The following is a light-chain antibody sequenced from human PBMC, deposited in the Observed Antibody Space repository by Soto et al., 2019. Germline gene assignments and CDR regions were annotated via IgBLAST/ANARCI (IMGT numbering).Light chain of an antibody. V-gene: IGKV3-11*01. CDR3: QQRSRWPFT. CDR1: QSIGNY. CDR2: ATS. Sequence: EVVLTQSPAPLSLSPGEGATLSCRASQSIGNYLDWYQQKPGQAPRLLIYATSNRATGIPARFSGSGSGTDFTLTISSLEPEDFAVYYCQQRSRWPFTFGPGTKVDIK. J-gene: IGKJ3*01.